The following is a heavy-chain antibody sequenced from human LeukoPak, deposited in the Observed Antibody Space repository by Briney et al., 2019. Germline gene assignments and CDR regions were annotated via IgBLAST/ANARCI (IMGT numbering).Heavy chain of an antibody. J-gene: IGHJ5*02. Sequence: SGTLSLTCAVSGGSISSSNWWSWVRQPPGKGLEWIGEINHSGSTNYNPSLKSRVTISVDTSKNQFSLKLSSVTAADTAVYYCARGRRTSGWYRHWFDPWGQGTLVTVSS. CDR2: INHSGST. CDR3: ARGRRTSGWYRHWFDP. D-gene: IGHD6-19*01. V-gene: IGHV4-4*02. CDR1: GGSISSSNW.